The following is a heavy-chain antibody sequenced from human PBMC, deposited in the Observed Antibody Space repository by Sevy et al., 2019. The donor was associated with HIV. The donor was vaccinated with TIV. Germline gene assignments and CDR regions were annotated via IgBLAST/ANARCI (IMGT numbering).Heavy chain of an antibody. CDR2: ISGSGGSGDKT. V-gene: IGHV3-23*01. D-gene: IGHD3-22*01. J-gene: IGHJ4*02. CDR1: GFAPSTYG. Sequence: GGSLRLSCAASGFAPSTYGMHWVRQAPGKGLEWVSGISGSGGSGDKTNYADSVKGRFTISRDDSKNSLYLQLNSLRAEDTAIYYCARKYDSSGYFDYWGQGTLVTVSS. CDR3: ARKYDSSGYFDY.